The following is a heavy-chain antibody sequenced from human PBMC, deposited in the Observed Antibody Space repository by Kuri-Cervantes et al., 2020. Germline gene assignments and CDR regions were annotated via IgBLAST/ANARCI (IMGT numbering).Heavy chain of an antibody. CDR2: INHSGST. Sequence: SETLSLTCTVSGASISSGDFYWSWIRQPPGKGLEWIGEINHSGSTNYNPSLKSRVTISVDTSKNQFSLKLSSVTAADTAVYYCARGIPVDAFDIWGQGTMVTVSS. CDR1: GASISSGDFY. J-gene: IGHJ3*02. CDR3: ARGIPVDAFDI. V-gene: IGHV4-39*07.